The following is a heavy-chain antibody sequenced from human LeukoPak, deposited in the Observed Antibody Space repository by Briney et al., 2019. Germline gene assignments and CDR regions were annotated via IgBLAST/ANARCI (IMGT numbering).Heavy chain of an antibody. CDR3: VRHAASGGSGVDH. CDR1: GFTFSGSA. D-gene: IGHD3-10*01. V-gene: IGHV3-73*01. CDR2: IRSKTNNYAT. Sequence: GGSLRLSCAASGFTFSGSAMHWVRQASGKGLEWVGRIRSKTNNYATAYAASVKDRFTISRDDSTNTAHLQMNSLKTEDTAVYYCVRHAASGGSGVDHWGQGTLVTVSS. J-gene: IGHJ4*02.